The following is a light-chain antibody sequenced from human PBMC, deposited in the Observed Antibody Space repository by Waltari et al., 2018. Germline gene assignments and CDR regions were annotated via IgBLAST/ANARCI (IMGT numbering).Light chain of an antibody. J-gene: IGLJ2*01. Sequence: QSALTQPASVSGSPGQSITISCTGSNSDVGHYHIVSWYQQHPGKAPKLLLYEVNQRPSGVSSRFSGSKSGITASLTISGLQAEDEADFYCCSYAGSTTWLFGGGTRLTVL. CDR3: CSYAGSTTWL. V-gene: IGLV2-23*02. CDR2: EVN. CDR1: NSDVGHYHI.